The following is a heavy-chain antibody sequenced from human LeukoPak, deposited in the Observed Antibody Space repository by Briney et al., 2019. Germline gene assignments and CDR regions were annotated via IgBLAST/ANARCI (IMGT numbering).Heavy chain of an antibody. V-gene: IGHV4-31*03. D-gene: IGHD3-10*01. Sequence: PSQTLSLTCTVSGRSISSGGYYWRWIRRHPGRGLGRFGYIWYSGSTYYNTALKSRVTISVDTSKNQFSLKLSSVTAADTAVYYCARDNLNGVVRWVGDIDYWGQGNLVTVSS. CDR2: IWYSGST. J-gene: IGHJ4*02. CDR1: GRSISSGGYY. CDR3: ARDNLNGVVRWVGDIDY.